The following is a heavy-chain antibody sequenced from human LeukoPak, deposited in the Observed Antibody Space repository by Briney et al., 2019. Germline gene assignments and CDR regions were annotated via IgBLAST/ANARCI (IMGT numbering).Heavy chain of an antibody. D-gene: IGHD3-10*01. CDR1: GGSISSSSYY. CDR2: IYYSGST. J-gene: IGHJ4*02. CDR3: ARIIRVRGVSLSFDY. Sequence: PSETLSLTCTVSGGSISSSSYYWGWIRQPPGKGLEWIGSIYYSGSTYYNPSLKSRVTISVDTSKNQFSLELSSVTAADTAVYYCARIIRVRGVSLSFDYWGQGTLVTVSS. V-gene: IGHV4-39*01.